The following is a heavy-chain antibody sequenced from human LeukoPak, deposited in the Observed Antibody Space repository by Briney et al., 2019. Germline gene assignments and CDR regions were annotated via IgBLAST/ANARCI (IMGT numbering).Heavy chain of an antibody. CDR1: GFTFSSYW. D-gene: IGHD3-9*01. Sequence: PGGSRRLSCAASGFTFSSYWMHWVRQAPGKGLVWVSRIKSDGSSTNYADSVKGRFTISRDNAKNTLYLQMNSLRAEDTAVYYCATHGYSELRYFDWSTNEWGQGTLVTVSS. J-gene: IGHJ4*02. CDR3: ATHGYSELRYFDWSTNE. V-gene: IGHV3-74*01. CDR2: IKSDGSST.